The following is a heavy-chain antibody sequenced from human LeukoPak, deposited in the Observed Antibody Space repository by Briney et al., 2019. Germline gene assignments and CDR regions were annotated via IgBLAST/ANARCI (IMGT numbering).Heavy chain of an antibody. J-gene: IGHJ3*02. V-gene: IGHV4-30-4*01. Sequence: SETLSLTCTVSGGSISSGDYYWRWIRQPPGKGLEWIGYIYYSGSTYYNPSLKSRVTISVDTSKNQFSLKLSSVTAADTAVYYCATVPRDSSGYYYGHDAFDIWGQGTMVTVSS. CDR2: IYYSGST. CDR3: ATVPRDSSGYYYGHDAFDI. D-gene: IGHD3-22*01. CDR1: GGSISSGDYY.